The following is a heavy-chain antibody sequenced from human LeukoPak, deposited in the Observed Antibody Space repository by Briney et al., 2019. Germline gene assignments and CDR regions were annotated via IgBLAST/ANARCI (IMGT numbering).Heavy chain of an antibody. J-gene: IGHJ4*02. Sequence: GGSLRLPCVASGFTFSSTTMGWVRQAPGRGLEWVSSITAIDGRTYYADSVRGRFTISRDNSKNAVYLQLNSLRAGDTAIYYCTKDRRGPAAGTWYFDSWGQGTLVTVSS. V-gene: IGHV3-23*01. CDR1: GFTFSSTT. CDR3: TKDRRGPAAGTWYFDS. D-gene: IGHD6-13*01. CDR2: ITAIDGRT.